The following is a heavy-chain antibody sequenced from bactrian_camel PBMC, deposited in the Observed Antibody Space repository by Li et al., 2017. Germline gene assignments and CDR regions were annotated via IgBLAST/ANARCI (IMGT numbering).Heavy chain of an antibody. Sequence: DVQLVESGGGSMEAGGSLRLSCTVSGSTRNCMGWFRQAPGKEREGVAGIDIDGNTDYVDSVKGRFTISLDAAKTTLYLQMNSLKPEDTAMYYCAAAEDPLRTWRRVEFRLLATSYGHWGQ. CDR3: AAAEDPLRTWRRVEFRLLATSYGH. CDR1: GSTRNC. D-gene: IGHD3*01. V-gene: IGHV3S10*01. CDR2: IDIDGNT. J-gene: IGHJ4*01.